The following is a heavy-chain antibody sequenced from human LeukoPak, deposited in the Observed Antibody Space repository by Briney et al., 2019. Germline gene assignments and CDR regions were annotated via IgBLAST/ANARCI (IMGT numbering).Heavy chain of an antibody. CDR2: IYYSGST. V-gene: IGHV4-31*03. Sequence: PSETLSLTCTVSGVSISSGGYYWSWIRQHPGKGLEWIGYIYYSGSTYYNPSLKSRVTISVDTSKNQLSLKLSSVTAADTAVYYCASVIDYYDSSGYLPQDAFDIWGQGTMVTVSS. J-gene: IGHJ3*02. CDR1: GVSISSGGYY. D-gene: IGHD3-22*01. CDR3: ASVIDYYDSSGYLPQDAFDI.